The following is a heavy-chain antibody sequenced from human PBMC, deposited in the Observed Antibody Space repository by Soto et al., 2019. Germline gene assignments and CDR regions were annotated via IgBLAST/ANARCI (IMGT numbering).Heavy chain of an antibody. CDR1: GYTFTGYY. D-gene: IGHD6-6*01. Sequence: ASVKVSCKASGYTFTGYYIHWVREAPGQGLEWMGWINPQTGGTSYAQKFQGRVTLSRDTSINTAYLELSRLRFDDAAVYFCAREGKYGSSDAFDIWGQGTMVTVSS. J-gene: IGHJ3*02. CDR2: INPQTGGT. CDR3: AREGKYGSSDAFDI. V-gene: IGHV1-2*02.